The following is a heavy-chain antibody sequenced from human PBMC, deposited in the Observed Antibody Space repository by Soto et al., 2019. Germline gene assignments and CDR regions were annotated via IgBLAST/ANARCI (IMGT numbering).Heavy chain of an antibody. CDR3: AKDASKWGLTVRRYYMDV. Sequence: QVQLVESGGGVVQPGRSLRLSCAASGFTFSSYGMHWVRQAPGKGLEWVAVISYDGSNKYYADSVKGRFTISRDNSKNTLYLQMNSLRAEDTAVYYCAKDASKWGLTVRRYYMDVWGKGTTVTVSS. V-gene: IGHV3-30*18. CDR1: GFTFSSYG. J-gene: IGHJ6*03. D-gene: IGHD3-10*01. CDR2: ISYDGSNK.